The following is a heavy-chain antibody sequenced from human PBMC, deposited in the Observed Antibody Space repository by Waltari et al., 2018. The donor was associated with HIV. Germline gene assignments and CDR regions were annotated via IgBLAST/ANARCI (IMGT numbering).Heavy chain of an antibody. J-gene: IGHJ3*02. CDR3: TIQSSGWIDAFDI. D-gene: IGHD6-19*01. Sequence: QVQLQESGPGLVKPSQTLSLTCTVSGGSFSSGSYYWNWIRQPAGKGLEWFGRIYTSGSTNYNPSLMSRVTISVDTSKNQFSLKLSSVTAADTAVYYCTIQSSGWIDAFDIWGQGTMVTVSS. CDR1: GGSFSSGSYY. CDR2: IYTSGST. V-gene: IGHV4-61*02.